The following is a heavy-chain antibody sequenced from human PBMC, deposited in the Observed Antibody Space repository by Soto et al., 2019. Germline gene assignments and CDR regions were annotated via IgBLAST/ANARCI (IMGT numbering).Heavy chain of an antibody. CDR2: VFSNGRT. J-gene: IGHJ4*02. V-gene: IGHV4-59*01. Sequence: SETLSLTCTVSGGSINNNYWSWIRQPPGRGLEWIGYVFSNGRTNYNPSLESRVTILVDTSRNQLSLKLRSVTAADTAVYYCARGGDNSPWSSSLWGRGPLFTVSS. D-gene: IGHD1-26*01. CDR1: GGSINNNY. CDR3: ARGGDNSPWSSSL.